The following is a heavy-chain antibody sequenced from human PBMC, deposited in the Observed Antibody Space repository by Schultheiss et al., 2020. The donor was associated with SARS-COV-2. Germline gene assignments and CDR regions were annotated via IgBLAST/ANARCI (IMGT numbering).Heavy chain of an antibody. J-gene: IGHJ6*02. CDR2: IYYSGST. D-gene: IGHD3-3*01. V-gene: IGHV4-38-2*02. CDR3: ARDYDFWSGYYNDQNFYYYYGMDV. Sequence: SQTLSLTCAVSGYSIRSGYYWGWFRQHPGMGLEWIGYIYYSGSTNYNPSLKSRVTISVDTSKNQFSLKLSSVTAADTAVYYCARDYDFWSGYYNDQNFYYYYGMDVWGQGTTVTVSS. CDR1: GYSIRSGYY.